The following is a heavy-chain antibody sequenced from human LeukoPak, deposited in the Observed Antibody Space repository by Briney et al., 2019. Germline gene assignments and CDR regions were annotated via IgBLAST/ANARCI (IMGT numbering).Heavy chain of an antibody. V-gene: IGHV1-24*01. J-gene: IGHJ6*02. CDR1: GYTLTELS. D-gene: IGHD6-13*01. CDR2: FDPEDGET. CDR3: ATDFGYSSSWTPGYYYYGMDV. Sequence: ASVKVSCKVSGYTLTELSMHWVRQAPGKGLEWMGGFDPEDGETIYAQKFQGRVTMTEDTSTGTAYMELSSLRSEDTAVYYCATDFGYSSSWTPGYYYYGMDVWGQGTTVTVSS.